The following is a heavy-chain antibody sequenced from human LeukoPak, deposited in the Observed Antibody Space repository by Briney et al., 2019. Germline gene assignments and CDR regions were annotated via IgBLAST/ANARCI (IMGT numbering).Heavy chain of an antibody. D-gene: IGHD1-1*01. J-gene: IGHJ6*03. Sequence: GASVKVSCKASGGTFSNYAISWVRQAPGQGLEWMGGIIPIFGTANYAQKFQGRVTITTDESTSTAYMELSSLRSEDTAVYYCARSSRTAAGDYYYYMDVWAKGPRSPSP. CDR2: IIPIFGTA. V-gene: IGHV1-69*05. CDR3: ARSSRTAAGDYYYYMDV. CDR1: GGTFSNYA.